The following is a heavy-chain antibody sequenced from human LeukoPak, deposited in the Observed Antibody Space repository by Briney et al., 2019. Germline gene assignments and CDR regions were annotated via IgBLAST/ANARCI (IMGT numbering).Heavy chain of an antibody. D-gene: IGHD7-27*01. Sequence: SETLSLTCTVSGVPISGYYWSWIRQPAGKGLEWIGRFSTRGIINYNPSLKSRVTMSVDTSKNHFSLKLRSVTAADTAVYYCARDLDGDSFYFDNWGQGTLVIVSS. CDR2: FSTRGII. J-gene: IGHJ4*02. CDR3: ARDLDGDSFYFDN. CDR1: GVPISGYY. V-gene: IGHV4-4*07.